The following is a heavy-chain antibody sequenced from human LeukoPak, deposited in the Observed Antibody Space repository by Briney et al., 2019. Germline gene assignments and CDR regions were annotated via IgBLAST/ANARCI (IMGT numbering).Heavy chain of an antibody. Sequence: GGSLRLSCAASGFTFSGSAIHWVRQASGKGLEWVGRIRSKANSYATAYAASVKGRFTISRDDSKNTAYLQMNSLKTEDTAVYYCTRIVGATDYYYYYAMDVWGQGTTVTVSS. V-gene: IGHV3-73*01. CDR2: IRSKANSYAT. CDR1: GFTFSGSA. J-gene: IGHJ6*02. CDR3: TRIVGATDYYYYYAMDV. D-gene: IGHD1-26*01.